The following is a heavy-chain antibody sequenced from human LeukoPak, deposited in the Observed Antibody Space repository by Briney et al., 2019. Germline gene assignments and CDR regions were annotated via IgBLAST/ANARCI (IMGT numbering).Heavy chain of an antibody. V-gene: IGHV3-21*01. Sequence: PGGSLRLSCAASGFTFSSYSMNWVRQAPGKGLEWVSSISSSSSYIYYADSVKGRFTISRDNAKNSLYLQMDSLRAEDTAVYYCARDMEDCSSTSCWFDPWGQGTLVTVSS. CDR1: GFTFSSYS. CDR3: ARDMEDCSSTSCWFDP. J-gene: IGHJ5*02. D-gene: IGHD2-2*01. CDR2: ISSSSSYI.